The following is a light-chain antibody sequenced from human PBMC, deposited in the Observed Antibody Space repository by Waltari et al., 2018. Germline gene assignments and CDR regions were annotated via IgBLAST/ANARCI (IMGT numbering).Light chain of an antibody. CDR1: QSINSW. Sequence: DIQMTQYPSTVSASVGDRVTITCRASQSINSWLAWYQQKPGKAPKLLLYKASTLESGVPSRFSGSGSGTEFTLTISSLQPDDFATYYCHQYNSYSAFGQGTKVEVK. V-gene: IGKV1-5*03. J-gene: IGKJ1*01. CDR2: KAS. CDR3: HQYNSYSA.